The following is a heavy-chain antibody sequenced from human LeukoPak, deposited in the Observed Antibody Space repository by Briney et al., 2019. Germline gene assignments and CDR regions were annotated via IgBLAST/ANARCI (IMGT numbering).Heavy chain of an antibody. CDR2: INHSGST. J-gene: IGHJ3*02. CDR3: ARGVVGITTDDAFDI. Sequence: PSETLSLTCAVYGGSFSGYYWSWIRQPPGKGLEWIGEINHSGSTNYNPSLKSRVTISVDTSKNQFSLKLSSVTAADTAVYYCARGVVGITTDDAFDIWGQGTMVTVSS. CDR1: GGSFSGYY. V-gene: IGHV4-34*01. D-gene: IGHD1-26*01.